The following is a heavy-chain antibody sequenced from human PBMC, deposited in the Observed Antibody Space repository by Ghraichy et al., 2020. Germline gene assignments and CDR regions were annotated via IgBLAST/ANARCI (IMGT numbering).Heavy chain of an antibody. V-gene: IGHV3-48*03. CDR1: GFTFSSYE. CDR3: ASPVLDPDYDFWSGPPVYYYGMDV. D-gene: IGHD3-3*01. Sequence: GEALNISCAASGFTFSSYEMNWVRQAPGKGLEWVSYISSSGSTIYYADSVKGRFTISRDNAKNSLYLQMNSLRAEDTAVYYCASPVLDPDYDFWSGPPVYYYGMDVWGQGTTVTVSS. CDR2: ISSSGSTI. J-gene: IGHJ6*02.